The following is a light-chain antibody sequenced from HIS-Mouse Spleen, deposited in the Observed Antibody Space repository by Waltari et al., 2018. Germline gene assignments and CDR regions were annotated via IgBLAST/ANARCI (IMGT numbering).Light chain of an antibody. J-gene: IGLJ2*01. CDR2: EDS. CDR1: ALPKKY. CDR3: YSTDSSGNHRV. V-gene: IGLV3-10*01. Sequence: ELTQPPSVSVSPGQTARLTCSGDALPKKYAYWYQQKSRQAPVLVIYEDSKRPSGIPVRISGASSETMATLTISGAQVEDEAYYYCYSTDSSGNHRVFGGGTKLTVL.